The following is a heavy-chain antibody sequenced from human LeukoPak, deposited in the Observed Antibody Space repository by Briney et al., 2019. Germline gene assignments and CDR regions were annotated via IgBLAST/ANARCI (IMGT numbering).Heavy chain of an antibody. D-gene: IGHD5-18*01. J-gene: IGHJ4*02. CDR1: GFTFSSYW. Sequence: GGSLRLSCAASGFTFSSYWMSWVRQAPGKGLEWVANIKQDGSEKYYVDSVKGRFTISRDNAKNSLYLQMNSLRAEDTAVYYCARAGDVDTAMVVDYWGQGTLVTVSS. CDR2: IKQDGSEK. CDR3: ARAGDVDTAMVVDY. V-gene: IGHV3-7*03.